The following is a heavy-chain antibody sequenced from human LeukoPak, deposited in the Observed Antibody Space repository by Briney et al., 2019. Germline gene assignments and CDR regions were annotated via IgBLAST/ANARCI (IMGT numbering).Heavy chain of an antibody. Sequence: PGGSLRLSCAASGFTFSSYWMSWVRQAPGKGLEWVANIKQDGSEKYYVDSVKGRFTISRDNAKKSLYLQMNSLRAEDTAVYYCARAHYDSSGYYPLGDNWGQGTLVTVSS. CDR1: GFTFSSYW. V-gene: IGHV3-7*01. J-gene: IGHJ4*02. D-gene: IGHD3-22*01. CDR3: ARAHYDSSGYYPLGDN. CDR2: IKQDGSEK.